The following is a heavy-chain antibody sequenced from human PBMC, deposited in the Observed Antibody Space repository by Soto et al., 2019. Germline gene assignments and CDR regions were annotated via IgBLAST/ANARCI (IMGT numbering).Heavy chain of an antibody. J-gene: IGHJ6*03. V-gene: IGHV1-8*01. D-gene: IGHD3-10*01. CDR2: MNPNSGNT. Sequence: ASVKVSCKASGYTFTSYDINWVRQATGQGLEWMGWMNPNSGNTGYAQKFQGRVTMTRNTSISTAYMELSSLRSQDTAVYYCARGARSKYYGSGSSLTYYYYMDVRGERTTVTVS. CDR1: GYTFTSYD. CDR3: ARGARSKYYGSGSSLTYYYYMDV.